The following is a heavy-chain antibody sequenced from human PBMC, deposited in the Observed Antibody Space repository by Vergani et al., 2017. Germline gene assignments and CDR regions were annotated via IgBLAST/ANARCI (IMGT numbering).Heavy chain of an antibody. J-gene: IGHJ5*02. CDR2: LSTTGGA. V-gene: IGHV4-59*02. CDR3: AGDTHSWQRADR. D-gene: IGHD6-13*01. Sequence: QAQLKESGPGLVKPSETLSPTCHVFGVSVTDYNCNWIRQAPGKGLEWIGSLSTTGGATRASHNPSLKSRVSISVDTSKSQFSLRLTSVTAADSAIYYCAGDTHSWQRADRWGQGLLVSVSS. CDR1: GVSVTDYN.